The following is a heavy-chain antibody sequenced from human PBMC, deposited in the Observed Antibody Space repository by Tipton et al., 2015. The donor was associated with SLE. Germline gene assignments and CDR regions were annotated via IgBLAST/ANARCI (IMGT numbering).Heavy chain of an antibody. CDR1: GYSISSGYY. J-gene: IGHJ3*02. CDR3: ARELGMVAFDI. CDR2: IYHSGST. Sequence: TLSLTCTVSGYSISSGYYWGRIRQPPGKGLEWIGSIYHSGSTYYNPSLKSRVTISVDTSKNQFSLKLSSVTAADTAVYYCARELGMVAFDIWGQGTMVTVFS. D-gene: IGHD7-27*01. V-gene: IGHV4-38-2*02.